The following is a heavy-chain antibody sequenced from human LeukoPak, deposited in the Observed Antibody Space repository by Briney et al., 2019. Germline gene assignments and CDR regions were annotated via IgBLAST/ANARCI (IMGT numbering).Heavy chain of an antibody. CDR1: GGSFSGYY. D-gene: IGHD5/OR15-5a*01. V-gene: IGHV4-34*01. CDR2: INHSGST. CDR3: ARELVSQNAFDI. Sequence: SETLSLTCAVYGGSFSGYYWSWIRQPPGKGLEWIGEINHSGSTNYNPSLKSRVTISVDTSKNQFSLKLSSVTAEDTAVYYCARELVSQNAFDIWGQGTMVTAS. J-gene: IGHJ3*02.